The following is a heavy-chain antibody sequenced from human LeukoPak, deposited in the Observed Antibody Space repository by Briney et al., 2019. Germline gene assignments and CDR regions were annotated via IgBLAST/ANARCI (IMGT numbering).Heavy chain of an antibody. CDR3: ARDRHITIFGVVPHRWFDP. CDR2: ICYNGST. D-gene: IGHD3-3*01. V-gene: IGHV4-31*03. CDR1: GGSISSGGYY. J-gene: IGHJ5*02. Sequence: SETLSLTCTVSGGSISSGGYYWSWIRQHPGKGLEWIGNICYNGSTYYNPSLKSRLSISVDTSKNQFSLKLSSVTAADTAVYYCARDRHITIFGVVPHRWFDPWGQGTLVTVSS.